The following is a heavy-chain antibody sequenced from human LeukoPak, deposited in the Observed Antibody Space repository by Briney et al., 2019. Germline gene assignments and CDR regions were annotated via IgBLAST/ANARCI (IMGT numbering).Heavy chain of an antibody. Sequence: GGSLRLSCAASGFTFSSYAMSWVRQAPGKGLEWVSAISGSGGSTYYADSVKGRFTISRDNSKNTLYLQMNSLRAEDTAVYYCAKTRIAAASTTMCYFDYWGQGTLVTVSS. V-gene: IGHV3-23*01. CDR1: GFTFSSYA. J-gene: IGHJ4*02. CDR2: ISGSGGST. CDR3: AKTRIAAASTTMCYFDY. D-gene: IGHD6-13*01.